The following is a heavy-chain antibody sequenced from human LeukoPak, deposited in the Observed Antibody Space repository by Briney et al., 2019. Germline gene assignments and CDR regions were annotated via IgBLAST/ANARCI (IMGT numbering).Heavy chain of an antibody. CDR2: IKSKTDGGTT. CDR1: GLTFSKYS. J-gene: IGHJ4*02. CDR3: TTYCTNGVCYNGDY. Sequence: GGSLRLSCAASGLTFSKYSMTWVRQAPGKGLEWVGRIKSKTDGGTTDYAAPVKGRFTISRDDSKNTLYLQMNSLKTEDTAVYYCTTYCTNGVCYNGDYWGQGTLVTVSS. V-gene: IGHV3-15*01. D-gene: IGHD2-8*01.